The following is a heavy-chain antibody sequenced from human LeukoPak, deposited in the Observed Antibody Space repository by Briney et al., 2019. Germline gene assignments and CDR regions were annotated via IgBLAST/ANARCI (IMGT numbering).Heavy chain of an antibody. J-gene: IGHJ3*02. CDR3: ARVLILLHYDSIGGDAFDT. V-gene: IGHV1-2*06. Sequence: ASVKVSCKASGYTFTGYYMHWVRQAPGQGLEWMGRINPNSGGTNYAQKFQGRVTMTRDTSISTAYMELSRLRSDDTAVYYCARVLILLHYDSIGGDAFDTWGQGTMVTVSS. CDR2: INPNSGGT. D-gene: IGHD3-22*01. CDR1: GYTFTGYY.